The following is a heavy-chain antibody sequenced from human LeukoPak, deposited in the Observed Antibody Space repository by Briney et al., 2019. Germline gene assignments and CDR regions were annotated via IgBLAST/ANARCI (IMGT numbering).Heavy chain of an antibody. J-gene: IGHJ5*02. CDR3: ARGVGSSWPGWFDP. V-gene: IGHV3-48*03. D-gene: IGHD6-13*01. CDR1: GFTFSSYE. CDR2: ISHSGRTI. Sequence: HSGGSLRLSCAASGFTFSSYEMNWVRQAPGKGLEWVSYISHSGRTIYYADSVKGRFTISRDNAKNSLYLQMNSLRAEDTAVYYCARGVGSSWPGWFDPWGQGTLVTVSS.